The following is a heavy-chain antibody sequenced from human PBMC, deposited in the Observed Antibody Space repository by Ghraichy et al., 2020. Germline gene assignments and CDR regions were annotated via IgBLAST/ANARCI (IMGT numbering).Heavy chain of an antibody. CDR3: ARQPSAGPTSFYGMDV. J-gene: IGHJ6*02. CDR1: GGSISSSSYY. Sequence: SQTLSLTCTVSGGSISSSSYYWGWIRQPPGKGLEWIGSIYYSGSTYYNPSLKSRVTISVDTSKNQFSLKLTSVTAADTAVYYCARQPSAGPTSFYGMDVWGQGTTVTVSS. V-gene: IGHV4-39*01. CDR2: IYYSGST. D-gene: IGHD1-14*01.